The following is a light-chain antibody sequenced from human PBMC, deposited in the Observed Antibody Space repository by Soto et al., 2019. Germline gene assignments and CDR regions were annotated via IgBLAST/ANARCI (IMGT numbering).Light chain of an antibody. J-gene: IGKJ1*01. V-gene: IGKV1-5*01. CDR2: DVS. Sequence: GDRVTITCRASQSISGWLAWYQQKPGKAPKLLIYDVSSLESGVPSRFSGSGSGTEFTLAISSLQPDDFATYYCQQYTNYPWTFGQGTKVDI. CDR1: QSISGW. CDR3: QQYTNYPWT.